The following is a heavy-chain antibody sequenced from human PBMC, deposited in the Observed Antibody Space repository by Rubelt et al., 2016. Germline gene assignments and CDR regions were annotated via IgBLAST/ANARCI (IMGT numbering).Heavy chain of an antibody. CDR3: ARVVEDIVVVPAAIDY. D-gene: IGHD2-2*01. Sequence: EVQLVESGGGLVKPGGSLRLSCAASGFTFSSYGMHWVRQAPGKGLEWVSSISSSSSYIYYADSVKGRFTISRDNAKNLLYLQMNSLRSEDTAVYYCARVVEDIVVVPAAIDYWGQGTLVTVSS. CDR1: GFTFSSYG. CDR2: ISSSSSYI. J-gene: IGHJ4*02. V-gene: IGHV3-21*01.